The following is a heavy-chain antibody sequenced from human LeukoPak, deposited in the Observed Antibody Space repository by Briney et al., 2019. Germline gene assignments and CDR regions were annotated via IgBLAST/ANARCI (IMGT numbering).Heavy chain of an antibody. V-gene: IGHV3-23*01. CDR1: GFTFSNYA. D-gene: IGHD3-22*01. CDR2: ISGSGGNT. Sequence: GGSLRLSCAASGFTFSNYAMTWVRRAPGKGLEWVSSISGSGGNTYYADSVKGRFTISRDNSRNTLYLQMNSLRAEDTAVYYCARPISGSSGVSDYWGQGTLVTVSS. CDR3: ARPISGSSGVSDY. J-gene: IGHJ4*02.